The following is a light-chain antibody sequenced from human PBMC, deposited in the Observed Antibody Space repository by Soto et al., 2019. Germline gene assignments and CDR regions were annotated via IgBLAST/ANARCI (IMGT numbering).Light chain of an antibody. J-gene: IGKJ4*01. V-gene: IGKV3-15*01. CDR3: QQYNDWPLT. Sequence: EKVMTQSPAALSVSPGERATLSCRASQSVNSNLAWYQRKPGQAPRLLPYGASTRATGIPARFSGSASGTEFTLTISSLQSEDSAVYYCQQYNDWPLTFGGGTKVEIK. CDR2: GAS. CDR1: QSVNSN.